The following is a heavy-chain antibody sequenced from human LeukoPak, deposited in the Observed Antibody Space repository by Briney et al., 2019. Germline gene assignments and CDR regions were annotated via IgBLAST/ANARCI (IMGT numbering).Heavy chain of an antibody. D-gene: IGHD6-19*01. CDR2: INANSGTT. CDR1: GFAFSFYA. J-gene: IGHJ5*01. Sequence: PGGSLRLSCAASGFAFSFYAMSWLRQPPGKGLEWVSTINANSGTTSYAASVRGRFTISRDNSKNTLYLQVNSLRADGTAVYYCAKPISGGLAVTADWFDPWGQGTLVVVSS. V-gene: IGHV3-23*01. CDR3: AKPISGGLAVTADWFDP.